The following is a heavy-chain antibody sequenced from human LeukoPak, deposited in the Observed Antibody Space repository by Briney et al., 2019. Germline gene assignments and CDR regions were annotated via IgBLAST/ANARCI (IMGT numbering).Heavy chain of an antibody. Sequence: ASVKVSCKASGYTLTGYHMHWVRQAPGQGLEWMGWINPNSGGTNYAQKFQGRVTMTRDTSISTAYMELSRLRSDDTAVYYCARVSLPYCGGDCYPLYFDYWGQGTLVTVSS. CDR3: ARVSLPYCGGDCYPLYFDY. D-gene: IGHD2-21*01. V-gene: IGHV1-2*02. CDR2: INPNSGGT. CDR1: GYTLTGYH. J-gene: IGHJ4*02.